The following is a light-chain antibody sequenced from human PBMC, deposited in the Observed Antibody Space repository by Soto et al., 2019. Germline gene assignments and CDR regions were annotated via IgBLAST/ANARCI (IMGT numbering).Light chain of an antibody. CDR3: QSFDSSLSGVL. V-gene: IGLV1-40*01. J-gene: IGLJ2*01. CDR1: SSNIGAGYD. Sequence: QSVLTQPPSVSGAPGQTVTISCTGSSSNIGAGYDVHWYRQLPGAAPQVLIYADTNRPSGVPGRFSASKSGSSASLAITGLQPEDEADYYCQSFDSSLSGVLFGGGTKLTVL. CDR2: ADT.